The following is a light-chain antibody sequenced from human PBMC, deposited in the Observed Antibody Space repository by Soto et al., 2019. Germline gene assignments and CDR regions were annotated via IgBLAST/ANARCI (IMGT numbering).Light chain of an antibody. CDR3: QQRSNWPSIT. CDR2: AAS. V-gene: IGKV1-39*01. CDR1: QSISSY. J-gene: IGKJ5*01. Sequence: DIQMTECPYSLSASVGDRVTITFRASQSISSYLNWYQQKPGKAPKLLIYAASSLQSGVPSRFSGSGSGTDFTLTISSLEPEDFAVYYCQQRSNWPSITFGQGTRLEI.